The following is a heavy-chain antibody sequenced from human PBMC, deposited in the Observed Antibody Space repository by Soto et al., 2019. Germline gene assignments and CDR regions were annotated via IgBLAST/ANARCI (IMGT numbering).Heavy chain of an antibody. Sequence: GASVKVSCKASGGTFSSYAISWVRQAPGQGLEWMGGIIPIFGTANYAQKFQGRVTITADESTSTAYMELSSLRSEDTAVYYCARLLRYFDWLPPHNNYYYYGMDVWGQGTTVTVSS. CDR2: IIPIFGTA. J-gene: IGHJ6*02. V-gene: IGHV1-69*13. D-gene: IGHD3-9*01. CDR3: ARLLRYFDWLPPHNNYYYYGMDV. CDR1: GGTFSSYA.